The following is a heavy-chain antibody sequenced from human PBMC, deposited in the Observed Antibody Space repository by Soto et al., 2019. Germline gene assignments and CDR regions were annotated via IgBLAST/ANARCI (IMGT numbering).Heavy chain of an antibody. Sequence: EVPLVESGGGLIHPGGSLRLSCGASGFTVSTTYMSWVRQAPGKGLEWVSTMYTGGSTSYADSVKGRFTISRDNSKNTMYRQMNSLRVEDTAVYYCAGDGGSSGYDGNDSWGQGTVVTVSS. CDR2: MYTGGST. J-gene: IGHJ4*02. CDR1: GFTVSTTY. D-gene: IGHD5-12*01. CDR3: AGDGGSSGYDGNDS. V-gene: IGHV3-53*01.